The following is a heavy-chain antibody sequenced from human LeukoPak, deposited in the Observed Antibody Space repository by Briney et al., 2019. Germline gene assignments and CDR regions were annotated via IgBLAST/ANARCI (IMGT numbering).Heavy chain of an antibody. Sequence: GGSLRLSCAVSGFTFSDYYMTWIRQAPGKGLEWVSYIGSSGSIIYYADSVKGRFTISRDNAKNSLYLQMDSLRPEDTAVYYCAKGGASVTRYVDYWGQGTLVTVSS. D-gene: IGHD4-17*01. CDR1: GFTFSDYY. CDR2: IGSSGSII. J-gene: IGHJ4*02. CDR3: AKGGASVTRYVDY. V-gene: IGHV3-11*04.